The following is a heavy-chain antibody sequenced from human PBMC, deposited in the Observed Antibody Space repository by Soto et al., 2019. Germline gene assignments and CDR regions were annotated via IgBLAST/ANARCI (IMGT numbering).Heavy chain of an antibody. D-gene: IGHD1-1*01. CDR1: RNSFIDYY. J-gene: IGHJ6*02. CDR2: IKSNSGGT. CDR3: AREDYNWNDYYYYGMDV. Sequence: QVELVQSGAEVRKPGASVKVSCKASRNSFIDYYIHWVRQAPGQGLEWMGWIKSNSGGTKYAQRFQGRVTMTRDTSISTIYMELSRLKSDDTAVYYCAREDYNWNDYYYYGMDVWGQGTTVFVSS. V-gene: IGHV1-2*02.